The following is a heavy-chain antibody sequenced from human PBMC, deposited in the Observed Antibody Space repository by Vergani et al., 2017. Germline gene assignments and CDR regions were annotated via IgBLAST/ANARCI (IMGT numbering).Heavy chain of an antibody. CDR3: TXPTKCELRYYFDY. J-gene: IGHJ4*02. D-gene: IGHD3-9*01. CDR2: IRPKTDGETT. CDR1: GFTCSSAG. V-gene: IGHV3-15*01. Sequence: EVQPVESGGGLVKPGGSLRLSCTTSGFTCSSAGMSWVRQAPGKGLEWVARIRPKTDGETTDYSAPVKGRFTISRDDSKNTLYLQMTRLKTEDTAVYYCTXPTKCELRYYFDYLCQGTLVTVSS.